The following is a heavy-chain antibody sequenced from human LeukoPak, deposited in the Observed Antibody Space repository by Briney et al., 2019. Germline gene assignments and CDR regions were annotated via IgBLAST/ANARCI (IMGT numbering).Heavy chain of an antibody. D-gene: IGHD5-18*01. CDR1: GFTFSSYS. CDR2: ISSSSSYI. Sequence: GGSLRLSCAASGFTFSSYSMNWVRQAPGKGLEWVSSISSSSSYIYYADSVKGRFTISRDNAKNSLYLQMNSLRAEDTAVYYCARDLRVYSYGYDAFDIWGQGTMVTVSS. V-gene: IGHV3-21*01. J-gene: IGHJ3*02. CDR3: ARDLRVYSYGYDAFDI.